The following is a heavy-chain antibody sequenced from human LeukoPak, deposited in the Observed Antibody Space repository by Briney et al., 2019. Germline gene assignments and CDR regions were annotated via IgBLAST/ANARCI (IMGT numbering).Heavy chain of an antibody. Sequence: ASVKVSCKASGYTLTSYAMHWVRQAPGQRLEWMGWINAGNGNTKYSQKFQGRVTITRDTSASTAYMELSSPRSEDTAVYYCARDPMDTAMDYYYYGMDVWGQGTTVTVSS. CDR3: ARDPMDTAMDYYYYGMDV. J-gene: IGHJ6*02. CDR1: GYTLTSYA. V-gene: IGHV1-3*01. D-gene: IGHD5-18*01. CDR2: INAGNGNT.